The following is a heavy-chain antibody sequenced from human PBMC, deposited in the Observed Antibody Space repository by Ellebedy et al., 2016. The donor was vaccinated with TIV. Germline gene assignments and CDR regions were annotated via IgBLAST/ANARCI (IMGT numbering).Heavy chain of an antibody. V-gene: IGHV3-11*04. CDR3: ARALTVYNWHPAY. Sequence: GGSLRLSCAASGFTFSDYYMSWIRQAPGKGLEWVSYISSSGSTIYYADSVKGRFTISRDNAKNSLSLQMNNLTAEDTAVDHCARALTVYNWHPAYWGQGTLVTVSS. D-gene: IGHD1-1*01. J-gene: IGHJ4*02. CDR1: GFTFSDYY. CDR2: ISSSGSTI.